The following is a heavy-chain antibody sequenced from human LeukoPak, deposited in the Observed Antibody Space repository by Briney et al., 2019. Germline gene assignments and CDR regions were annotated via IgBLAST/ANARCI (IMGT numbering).Heavy chain of an antibody. V-gene: IGHV1-2*06. CDR1: GYTFTCYY. CDR2: INPNSGGT. Sequence: GASVKVSCKASGYTFTCYYMHWVRQAPGQGREWMGRINPNSGGTNYAQKFQGRVTMTRDTSISTAYMELSRLRSDDTAVYYCARDDDSSGYAFDIWGQGTMVTVSS. D-gene: IGHD3-22*01. J-gene: IGHJ3*02. CDR3: ARDDDSSGYAFDI.